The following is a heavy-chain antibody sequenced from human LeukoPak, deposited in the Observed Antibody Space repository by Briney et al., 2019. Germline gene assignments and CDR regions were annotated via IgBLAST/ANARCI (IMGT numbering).Heavy chain of an antibody. J-gene: IGHJ4*02. D-gene: IGHD4-17*01. CDR2: IYTSGSI. CDR1: GRSISSYY. Sequence: NPSETLSLTCTVSGRSISSYYLSWIPQPAGKGLEWIGRIYTSGSINYNPSLKSRVTMSVDTSKNHFSLKLSSLTAADTAVYYCARDGDYHYFDYWGQGTLVTVSS. CDR3: ARDGDYHYFDY. V-gene: IGHV4-4*07.